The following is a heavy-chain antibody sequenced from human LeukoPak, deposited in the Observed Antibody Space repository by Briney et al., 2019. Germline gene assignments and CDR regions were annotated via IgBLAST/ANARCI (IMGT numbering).Heavy chain of an antibody. CDR3: VRDRAEGRAWVEFDP. J-gene: IGHJ5*02. V-gene: IGHV3-66*02. CDR2: VYRDGDT. Sequence: PGGSLRLSCVASGFSVSSYGMSWVRQAPGKAPEWVSVVYRDGDTHYADYARGRFIFSRDNSKNTLYLQMTNLRVEDTAVYHCVRDRAEGRAWVEFDPWGQGTVVTVFS. CDR1: GFSVSSYG.